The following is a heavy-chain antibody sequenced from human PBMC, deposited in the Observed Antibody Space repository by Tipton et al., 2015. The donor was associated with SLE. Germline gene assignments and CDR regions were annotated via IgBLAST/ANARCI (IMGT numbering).Heavy chain of an antibody. Sequence: LRLSCTVSGGSISSHYWSWIRQPPGKGLEWIGYIDYSGSTNYNPSLQSRVTISVDTSKNQFSLKLSSVTAADTAVYYCASLPPYSYDSSGYFDYWGQGTLVTVSS. V-gene: IGHV4-59*11. D-gene: IGHD3-22*01. J-gene: IGHJ4*02. CDR1: GGSISSHY. CDR3: ASLPPYSYDSSGYFDY. CDR2: IDYSGST.